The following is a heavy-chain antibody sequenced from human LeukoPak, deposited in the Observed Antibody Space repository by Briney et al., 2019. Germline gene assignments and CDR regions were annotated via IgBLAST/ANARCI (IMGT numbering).Heavy chain of an antibody. CDR2: ISGSGGGK. V-gene: IGHV3-23*01. CDR3: AKRGVVIRVILVGFHKEAYYFDS. CDR1: GITLSNYG. Sequence: GGSLRLSCAVSGITLSNYGMSRVRQAPGKGLQWFAGISGSGGGKSYADSVKGRFTISRDNPKNTLYLQMNSLRAEDTAVYFCAKRGVVIRVILVGFHKEAYYFDSWGQGALVTVSS. D-gene: IGHD3-22*01. J-gene: IGHJ4*02.